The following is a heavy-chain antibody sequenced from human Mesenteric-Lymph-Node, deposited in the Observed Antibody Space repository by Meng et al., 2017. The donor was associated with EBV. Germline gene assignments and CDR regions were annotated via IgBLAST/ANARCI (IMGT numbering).Heavy chain of an antibody. J-gene: IGHJ5*02. CDR2: IYYSGNT. CDR1: GGSVSSGSYY. D-gene: IGHD3-3*01. Sequence: QVQPQESGPGLVKPSETLSLTCTVSGGSVSSGSYYWNWIRQPPGKGQEWIGYIYYSGNTNYNPSLKSRVTISVDTSKNQFSLRLSSVTAADTAVYYCARDQSGLSGFDPWGQGTLVTVSS. V-gene: IGHV4-61*01. CDR3: ARDQSGLSGFDP.